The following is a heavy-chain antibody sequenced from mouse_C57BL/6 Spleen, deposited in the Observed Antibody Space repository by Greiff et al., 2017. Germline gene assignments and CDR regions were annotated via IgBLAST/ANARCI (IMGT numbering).Heavy chain of an antibody. CDR1: GYAFSSSW. V-gene: IGHV1-82*01. CDR2: IYPGDGDT. D-gene: IGHD2-13*01. CDR3: ARRLTFDY. J-gene: IGHJ2*01. Sequence: QVQLQQSGPELVKPGASVKISCKASGYAFSSSWMNWVKQRPGKGLEWSGRIYPGDGDTNYNGKFKGKATLTADKSSSTAYMQLSSLTSEDSAVYFCARRLTFDYWGQGTTLTVSS.